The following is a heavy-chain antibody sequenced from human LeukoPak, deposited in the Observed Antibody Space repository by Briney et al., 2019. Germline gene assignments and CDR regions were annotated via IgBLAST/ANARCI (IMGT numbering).Heavy chain of an antibody. CDR2: IKQDGSEK. CDR1: GFTLSSYW. J-gene: IGHJ6*03. V-gene: IGHV3-7*01. D-gene: IGHD4-17*01. CDR3: ARVGDDYGDYDYYYYMDV. Sequence: GGSLRLSCAASGFTLSSYWMSWVRQAPGKGLEWVANIKQDGSEKYYVDSVKGRFTISRDNAMNSLYLQMNSLRAEDTAVYYCARVGDDYGDYDYYYYMDVWGKGTTVTVSS.